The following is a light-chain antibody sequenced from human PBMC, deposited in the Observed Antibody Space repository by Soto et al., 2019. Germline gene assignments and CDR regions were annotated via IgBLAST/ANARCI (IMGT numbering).Light chain of an antibody. V-gene: IGKV1-27*01. CDR1: QGITNY. J-gene: IGKJ4*01. CDR3: QNYNSAPQLT. Sequence: DIQMTQSPSSLSASVGDRVTITCRASQGITNYLAWYQQKPGKVPKLLIYTASTLQSGVPSRFSASGCGTDFTLTISSLQPDDVVTYYCQNYNSAPQLTFGGGTKLEIK. CDR2: TAS.